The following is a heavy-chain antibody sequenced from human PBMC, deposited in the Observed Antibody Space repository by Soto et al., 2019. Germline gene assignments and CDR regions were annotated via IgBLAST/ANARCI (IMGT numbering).Heavy chain of an antibody. CDR2: ISHDGSSK. CDR1: GFTFSSYG. Sequence: QVQLVESGGGVVQPGMSLRLSCAASGFTFSSYGMHCVRQAPGKGLEWVAVISHDGSSKDYADSAKGRFTISRDNSKNTRYLQMNSLRVEDTAVYYCAKDRSSSWSFDYWGQGTLVTVSS. D-gene: IGHD6-13*01. CDR3: AKDRSSSWSFDY. V-gene: IGHV3-30*18. J-gene: IGHJ4*02.